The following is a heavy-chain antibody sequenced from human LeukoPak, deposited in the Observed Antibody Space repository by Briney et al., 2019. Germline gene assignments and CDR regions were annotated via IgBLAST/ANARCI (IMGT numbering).Heavy chain of an antibody. D-gene: IGHD5-18*01. CDR1: GYTFTSYY. CDR2: INPSGGST. Sequence: ASVKVSCKASGYTFTSYYMHWVRQAPGQGLEWMGIINPSGGSTSYAQKFQGRVTITADKSTSTAYMELSSLRSEDTAVYYCARERGGYSYGYYYYYMDVWGKGTTVTVSS. CDR3: ARERGGYSYGYYYYYMDV. V-gene: IGHV1-46*01. J-gene: IGHJ6*03.